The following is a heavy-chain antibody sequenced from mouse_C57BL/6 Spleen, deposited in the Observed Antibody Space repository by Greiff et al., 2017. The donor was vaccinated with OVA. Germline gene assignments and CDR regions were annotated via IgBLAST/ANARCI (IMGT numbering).Heavy chain of an antibody. CDR2: ISSGSSTI. CDR3: ARPVRLDAMDY. CDR1: GFTFSDYG. Sequence: EVHLVESGGGLVKPGGSLKLSCAASGFTFSDYGMHWVRQAPETGLEWVAYISSGSSTIYYADTVKGRFTISRDNAKNTLFLQMTSLRSEDTAMYYCARPVRLDAMDYWGQGTSVTVSS. D-gene: IGHD1-1*01. V-gene: IGHV5-17*01. J-gene: IGHJ4*01.